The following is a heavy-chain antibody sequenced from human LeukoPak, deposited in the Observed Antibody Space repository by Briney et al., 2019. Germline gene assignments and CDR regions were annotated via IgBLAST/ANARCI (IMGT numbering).Heavy chain of an antibody. D-gene: IGHD1-1*01. CDR1: GGSISSYY. Sequence: NPSETLSLTCTVSGGSISSYYWSWIRQPPGKGLEWIGYIYYSGSTNYNPSLKSRVTISVDTSKNQFSLKLSSVTAADTAVYYCARQNWNGLTYSWFDPWGQGTLVTVSS. J-gene: IGHJ5*02. CDR3: ARQNWNGLTYSWFDP. V-gene: IGHV4-59*08. CDR2: IYYSGST.